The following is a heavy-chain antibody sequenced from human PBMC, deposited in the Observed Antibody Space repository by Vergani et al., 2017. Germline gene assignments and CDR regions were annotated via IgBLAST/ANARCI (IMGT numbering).Heavy chain of an antibody. V-gene: IGHV5-51*01. CDR3: ARHRADIVATANYYYYYMDV. D-gene: IGHD5-12*01. CDR2: IYPGDSDT. J-gene: IGHJ6*03. Sequence: EVQLVPSGAEVKKPGESLKISCKGSGYSFTSYWIGWVRQMPGKGLEWMGIIYPGDSDTRYSPSFQGQVTISADKSISTAYLQWSSLKASDTAMYYCARHRADIVATANYYYYYMDVWGKGTTVTVSS. CDR1: GYSFTSYW.